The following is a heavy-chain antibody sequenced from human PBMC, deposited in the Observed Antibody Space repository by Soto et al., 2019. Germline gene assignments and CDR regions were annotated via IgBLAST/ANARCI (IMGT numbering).Heavy chain of an antibody. J-gene: IGHJ5*02. V-gene: IGHV4-34*01. D-gene: IGHD6-6*01. CDR1: GDSFSGYY. CDR3: VRGDVAARLQS. CDR2: ISHSGDT. Sequence: QVQLQQWGAGLLKPSETLSLTCAAYGDSFSGYYWSWIRQPPGKGLEWIGEISHSGDTSYNPSLKSRVTISVDTSKNQFSLRLTSVTAADTAVYYCVRGDVAARLQSWGQGTLVTVSS.